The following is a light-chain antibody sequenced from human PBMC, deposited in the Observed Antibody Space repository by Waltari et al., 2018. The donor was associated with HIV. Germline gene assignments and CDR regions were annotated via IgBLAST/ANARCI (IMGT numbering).Light chain of an antibody. J-gene: IGKJ5*01. CDR1: DKIGAR. V-gene: IGKV1-8*01. Sequence: AIRMTQSPPSLSASTGDSVTISCRASDKIGARVAWYHQKPGKAPALLIFGAYSLQSGVPSRFSGSASGTDFALTISCVQAEDFGTFFCEQYNSFPFTFGQGTRLE. CDR2: GAY. CDR3: EQYNSFPFT.